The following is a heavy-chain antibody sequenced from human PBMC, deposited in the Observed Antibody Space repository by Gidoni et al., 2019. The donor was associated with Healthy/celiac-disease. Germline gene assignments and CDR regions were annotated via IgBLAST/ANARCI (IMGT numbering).Heavy chain of an antibody. D-gene: IGHD3-16*01. CDR1: GGSISSYY. CDR3: ARVPAHWAYFDY. J-gene: IGHJ4*02. CDR2: IYYSGST. V-gene: IGHV4-59*01. Sequence: QVQLQESGPGLVKPSETLSLTCTVSGGSISSYYWSWIRQPPGKGLEWIGYIYYSGSTNYNPSLKSRVTISVDTSKNQFSLKLSSVTAADTAVYYCARVPAHWAYFDYWGQGTLVTVSS.